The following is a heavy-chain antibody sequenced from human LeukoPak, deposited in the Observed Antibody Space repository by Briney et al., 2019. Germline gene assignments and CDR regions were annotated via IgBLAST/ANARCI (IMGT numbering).Heavy chain of an antibody. Sequence: GGSLRLSCAASGFTLSSYAMSWVRQAPGKGLEWVSAISGSGGSTYYADSVKGRFTISRDNSKNTLYLQMNSLRAEDTAVYYCGRYGLGYYYMDVWGKGTTVTVSS. CDR2: ISGSGGST. J-gene: IGHJ6*03. V-gene: IGHV3-23*01. D-gene: IGHD6-19*01. CDR3: GRYGLGYYYMDV. CDR1: GFTLSSYA.